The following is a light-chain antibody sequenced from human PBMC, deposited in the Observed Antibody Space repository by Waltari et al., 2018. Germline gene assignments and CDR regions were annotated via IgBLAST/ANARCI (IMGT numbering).Light chain of an antibody. Sequence: EIVRTQSPATLSVSPGARVTLSCRASQSVGTNLAWYQHSPGRAPRLLVYRASTRASYNPARFSASGSGTEFTLSISTLQSEDSAVLYCQQYNDWPRTFGQGTKVESK. J-gene: IGKJ1*01. CDR1: QSVGTN. CDR2: RAS. CDR3: QQYNDWPRT. V-gene: IGKV3D-15*01.